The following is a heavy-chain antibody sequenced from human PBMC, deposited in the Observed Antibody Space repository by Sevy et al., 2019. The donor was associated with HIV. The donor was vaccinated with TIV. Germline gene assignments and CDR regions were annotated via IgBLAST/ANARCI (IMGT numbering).Heavy chain of an antibody. J-gene: IGHJ4*02. V-gene: IGHV3-21*01. Sequence: GGSLRLSCAASGFTFSSYAMNWVRQAPGKGLEWVSSINAFSSNIYYADSVKGRFTMSRDNAENSLYLQMNSVRAEDTDVYDCARDVFGGCNAVYGYWGQGTLVTVSS. D-gene: IGHD2-15*01. CDR1: GFTFSSYA. CDR3: ARDVFGGCNAVYGY. CDR2: INAFSSNI.